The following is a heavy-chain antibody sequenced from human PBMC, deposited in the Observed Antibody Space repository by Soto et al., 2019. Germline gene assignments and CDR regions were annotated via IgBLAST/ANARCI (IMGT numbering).Heavy chain of an antibody. CDR1: GFTFSSYA. CDR3: AKHSGFMGSGSYYNYFDY. V-gene: IGHV3-23*01. J-gene: IGHJ4*02. Sequence: EVQLLESGGGLVQPGGSLRLSCAASGFTFSSYAMSWVRQAPGKGLEWVSVISGSGGSTYYADSVKGRFTISRDNSKNTLFLQMNSLRAEDAAVYYCAKHSGFMGSGSYYNYFDYWGQGTLVTVSS. D-gene: IGHD3-10*01. CDR2: ISGSGGST.